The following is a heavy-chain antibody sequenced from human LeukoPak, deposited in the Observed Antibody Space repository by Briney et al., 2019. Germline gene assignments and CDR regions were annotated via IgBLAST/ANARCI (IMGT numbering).Heavy chain of an antibody. V-gene: IGHV3-21*01. D-gene: IGHD6-13*01. J-gene: IGHJ4*02. CDR2: ISSSSSYI. Sequence: GGSLRLSCAASGFTFGSYSMNWVRQAPGKGLEWVSSISSSSSYIYYADSVKGRFTISRDNAKNSLYLQMNSLRAEDTAVYYCARASGAAAFLWGQGTLVTVSS. CDR3: ARASGAAAFL. CDR1: GFTFGSYS.